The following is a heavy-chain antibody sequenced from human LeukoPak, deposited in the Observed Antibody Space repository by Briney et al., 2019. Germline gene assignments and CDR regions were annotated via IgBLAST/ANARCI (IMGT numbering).Heavy chain of an antibody. CDR3: ARVRSAGYYYGMDV. V-gene: IGHV3-48*04. CDR1: GFTFSSYS. CDR2: ISSSSSTI. J-gene: IGHJ6*02. Sequence: PGGSLRLSCAASGFTFSSYSMNWVRQAPGKGLEWVSYISSSSSTIYYADSVKGRFTISRDNAKNSLYLQMNSLRAEDTAVYYCARVRSAGYYYGMDVWGQGTTVTVSS. D-gene: IGHD2-15*01.